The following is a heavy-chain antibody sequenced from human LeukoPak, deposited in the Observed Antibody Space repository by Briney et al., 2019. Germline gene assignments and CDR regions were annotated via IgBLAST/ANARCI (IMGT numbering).Heavy chain of an antibody. Sequence: SETLSLTCTVSGYSISTSYYWGWIRQPPGKGLEWIGSIYYSGSTYYNPSLKSRVTISVDTSKNQFSLKLSSVTAADTAVYYCAREECRAWDAFDIWGQGTMVTVSS. CDR1: GYSISTSYY. V-gene: IGHV4-38-2*02. J-gene: IGHJ3*02. CDR3: AREECRAWDAFDI. D-gene: IGHD1-26*01. CDR2: IYYSGST.